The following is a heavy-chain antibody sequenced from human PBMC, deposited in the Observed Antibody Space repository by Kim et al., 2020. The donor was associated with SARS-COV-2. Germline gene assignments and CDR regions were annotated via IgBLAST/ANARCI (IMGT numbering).Heavy chain of an antibody. CDR2: IYHSGST. J-gene: IGHJ4*02. V-gene: IGHV4-59*08. CDR1: GGSISTYY. CDR3: ARRYSGTYYFDY. Sequence: SETLSLTCTVSGGSISTYYWSWIRQPPGKGLEWIGHIYHSGSTKYNSSLKSRVTISVDTSKNQFSLKLSSVTAADTAVYYCARRYSGTYYFDYWGQGTLVPVSS. D-gene: IGHD1-26*01.